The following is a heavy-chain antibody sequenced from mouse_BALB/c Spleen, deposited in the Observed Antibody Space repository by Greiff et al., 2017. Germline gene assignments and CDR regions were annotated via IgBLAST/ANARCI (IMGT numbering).Heavy chain of an antibody. CDR2: ISSGSSTI. V-gene: IGHV5-17*02. CDR1: GFTFSSFG. CDR3: ARGSSFSWFAY. Sequence: EVNVVESGGGLVQPGGSRKLSCAASGFTFSSFGMHWVRQAPEKGLEWVAYISSGSSTIYYADTVKGRFTISRDNPKNTLFLQMTSLRSEDTAMYYCARGSSFSWFAYWGQGTLVTVSA. J-gene: IGHJ3*01. D-gene: IGHD1-1*01.